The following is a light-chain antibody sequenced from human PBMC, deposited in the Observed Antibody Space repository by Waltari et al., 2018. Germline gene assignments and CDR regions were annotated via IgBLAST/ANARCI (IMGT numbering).Light chain of an antibody. Sequence: QSALTQPASVSGSPGQSIPISCTGTSRDVGGYNYVTWYQQHPGKAPKLMIFDVSKRPSGVSNRFSGAKSGNTASLTISGLQAEDEAEYYCSSYTSTNTWVFGGGTKLTVL. CDR1: SRDVGGYNY. CDR2: DVS. V-gene: IGLV2-14*03. CDR3: SSYTSTNTWV. J-gene: IGLJ3*02.